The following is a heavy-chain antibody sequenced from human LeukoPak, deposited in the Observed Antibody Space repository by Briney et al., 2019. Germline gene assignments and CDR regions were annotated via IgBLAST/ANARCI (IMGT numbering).Heavy chain of an antibody. CDR3: ARVASSVMDY. CDR2: IHYSGST. D-gene: IGHD2-8*01. CDR1: RDSISPYY. Sequence: SETLSFTCTVSRDSISPYYWSGTRQPPGKGLEWIGYIHYSGSTNYNPSLKSRVTISADTSKNQFSLKMSSVTAADTTVYYCARVASSVMDYWGQGVLVTVSS. J-gene: IGHJ4*02. V-gene: IGHV4-59*01.